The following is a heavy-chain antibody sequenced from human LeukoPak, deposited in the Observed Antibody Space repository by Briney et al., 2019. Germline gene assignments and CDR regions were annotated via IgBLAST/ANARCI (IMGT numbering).Heavy chain of an antibody. CDR2: ISSSGSTI. D-gene: IGHD3-16*02. CDR3: ARDLISDYVWGSYRGYMDV. J-gene: IGHJ6*03. V-gene: IGHV3-11*04. Sequence: GGSLRLSCAASGFTFSDYYMSWIRQAPGKGLEWVSYISSSGSTIYYADSVKGRFTISRDNAKNSLYLQMNSLRAEDTAVYYCARDLISDYVWGSYRGYMDVWGKGTTVTVSS. CDR1: GFTFSDYY.